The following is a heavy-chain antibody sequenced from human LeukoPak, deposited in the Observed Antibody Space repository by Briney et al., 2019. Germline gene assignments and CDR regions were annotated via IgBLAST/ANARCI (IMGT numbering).Heavy chain of an antibody. CDR2: IYYSGST. CDR3: ARLRDDYLWGNYRPNWFDP. Sequence: SETLSPTCTVSGGSISSSGYYWGWIRQPPGKGLEWIGSIYYSGSTYDNMSLKSRVTMSVDPSKNQFSLKLSSVTAADTAVYYCARLRDDYLWGNYRPNWFDPWGQGTLVTVSS. D-gene: IGHD3-16*02. CDR1: GGSISSSGYY. J-gene: IGHJ5*02. V-gene: IGHV4-39*01.